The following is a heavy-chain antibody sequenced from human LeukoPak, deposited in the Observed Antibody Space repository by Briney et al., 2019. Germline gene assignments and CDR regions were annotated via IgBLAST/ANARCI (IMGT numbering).Heavy chain of an antibody. D-gene: IGHD3-22*01. J-gene: IGHJ4*02. CDR3: ARYYYDSSGYFDY. V-gene: IGHV1-18*01. CDR1: GYTFTSYG. CDR2: ISAYNGNT. Sequence: EASVKVSCKASGYTFTSYGISWVRQAPGQGLEWMGWISAYNGNTNYAQKLQGRVTMTTDTSTSTAYVELRSLRSDDTAVYYCARYYYDSSGYFDYWGQGTLVTVSS.